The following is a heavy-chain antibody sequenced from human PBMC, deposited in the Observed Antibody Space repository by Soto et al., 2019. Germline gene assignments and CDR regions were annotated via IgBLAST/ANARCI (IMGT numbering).Heavy chain of an antibody. CDR3: AREGGESSDGLYYFDS. CDR1: GGSTSSDNY. Sequence: SETLSLTCTVSGGSTSSDNYWSWIRQPPGKGLEWVGHIYYSGNTDYNPSLKSRLAISIDTSKNQFSLKLSSVTAADTAVYFCAREGGESSDGLYYFDSWGQGSLVTVS. J-gene: IGHJ4*02. CDR2: IYYSGNT. V-gene: IGHV4-30-4*01. D-gene: IGHD3-16*01.